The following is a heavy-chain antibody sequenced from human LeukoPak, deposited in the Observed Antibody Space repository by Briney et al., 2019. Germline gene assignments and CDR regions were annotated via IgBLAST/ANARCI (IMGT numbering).Heavy chain of an antibody. CDR1: GFTFSSYG. CDR3: ARHGPDYYDSSGYYYGVNYYYYMDV. CDR2: IQFDGSNK. Sequence: PGGSLRLSCAASGFTFSSYGMHWVRQAPGKGLEWVAFIQFDGSNKYYADSVKGRFTISRDDSKNTLYLQMNSLRAEDTAVYYCARHGPDYYDSSGYYYGVNYYYYMDVWGKGTTVTVSS. V-gene: IGHV3-30*02. J-gene: IGHJ6*03. D-gene: IGHD3-22*01.